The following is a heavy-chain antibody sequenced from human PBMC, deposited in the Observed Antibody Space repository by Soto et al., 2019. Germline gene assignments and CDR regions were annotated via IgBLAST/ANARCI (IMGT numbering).Heavy chain of an antibody. CDR1: GGTFSSYA. D-gene: IGHD2-2*01. V-gene: IGHV1-69*01. CDR3: TIVVVPAAVYYYYGMDV. Sequence: QVQLVQSGAEVKKPGSSVKVSCKASGGTFSSYAISWVRQAPGQGLEWMGGIIPIFGTANYAQKFQGRVTITADESTSTAYMELSSLRSEDTAVYYCTIVVVPAAVYYYYGMDVWGQGTTVTVSS. J-gene: IGHJ6*02. CDR2: IIPIFGTA.